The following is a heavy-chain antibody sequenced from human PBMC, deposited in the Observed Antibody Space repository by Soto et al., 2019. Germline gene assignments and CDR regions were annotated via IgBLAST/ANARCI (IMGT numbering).Heavy chain of an antibody. J-gene: IGHJ4*02. Sequence: GGSLRLSCAASGFTFSSYWMHWVRQAPGKGLVWVSRINSDGSSTSYADSVKGRFTISRDNSKNTLYMQMNSLRGEDTAVYYCAKDRRYSGYDGRDYFDYWAQGILVTVSS. V-gene: IGHV3-74*01. CDR3: AKDRRYSGYDGRDYFDY. CDR1: GFTFSSYW. CDR2: INSDGSST. D-gene: IGHD5-12*01.